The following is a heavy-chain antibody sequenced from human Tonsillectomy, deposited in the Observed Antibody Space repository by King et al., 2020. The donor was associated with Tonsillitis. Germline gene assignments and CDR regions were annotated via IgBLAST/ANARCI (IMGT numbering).Heavy chain of an antibody. CDR2: IYYTGDT. D-gene: IGHD1-26*01. Sequence: QLQESGPGLVKPSETLSVSCTVSGGSITSYYWTWIRQPPGKGLEWIGYIYYTGDTNYNSPLKSRATMSLDTSKNQFSLKLSSVTAADTAVYYCARGISSGSYYDYWGQGTLVTVSS. V-gene: IGHV4-59*01. J-gene: IGHJ4*02. CDR1: GGSITSYY. CDR3: ARGISSGSYYDY.